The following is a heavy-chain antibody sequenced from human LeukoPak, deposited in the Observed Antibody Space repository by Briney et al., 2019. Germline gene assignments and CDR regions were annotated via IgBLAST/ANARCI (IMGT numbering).Heavy chain of an antibody. D-gene: IGHD3-22*01. V-gene: IGHV4-34*01. CDR1: GGSFSGYY. J-gene: IGHJ3*02. CDR3: ARDWGYYYDSSGPEGI. Sequence: KPSETLSLTCAVYGGSFSGYYWSWIRQPPGKGLEWIGEINHSGSTNYNPSLKSRVTISVDKSKNQFSLKLSSVTAADTAVYYCARDWGYYYDSSGPEGIWGQGTMVTVSS. CDR2: INHSGST.